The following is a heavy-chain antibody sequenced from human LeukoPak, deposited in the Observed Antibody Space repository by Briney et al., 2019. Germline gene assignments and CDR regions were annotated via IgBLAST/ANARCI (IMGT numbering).Heavy chain of an antibody. CDR2: IRNRADSYAT. J-gene: IGHJ6*02. D-gene: IGHD2-8*02. CDR3: TRRQQSGGKYYGMDV. Sequence: GGSLRLSCVASGFTFSDSAMYWVRQASGKGLEWVGRIRNRADSYATAYAASVTGRFTISRDDSENTAYLQMNSLKTEDTAVYYCTRRQQSGGKYYGMDVWGQGTTVTVSS. V-gene: IGHV3-73*01. CDR1: GFTFSDSA.